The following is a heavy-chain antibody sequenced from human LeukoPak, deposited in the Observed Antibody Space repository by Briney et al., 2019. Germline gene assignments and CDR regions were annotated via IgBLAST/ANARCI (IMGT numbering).Heavy chain of an antibody. CDR3: ARPGSSSSSYYYYYMDV. CDR1: GGSFSGYY. V-gene: IGHV4-34*01. D-gene: IGHD6-6*01. Sequence: TSETLSLTCAVYGGSFSGYYWSWIRQPPGKGLEWIGEINHSGSTNYNPSLKSRVTISVDTSKNQFSLKLSSVTAADTAVYYCARPGSSSSSYYYYYMDVWGKGTTVTVSS. J-gene: IGHJ6*03. CDR2: INHSGST.